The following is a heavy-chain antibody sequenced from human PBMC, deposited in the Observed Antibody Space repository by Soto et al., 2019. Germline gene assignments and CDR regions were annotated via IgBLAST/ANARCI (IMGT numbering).Heavy chain of an antibody. CDR3: ARGVTVFGLVSRFLCDP. D-gene: IGHD3-3*01. CDR1: GDSISTYY. CDR2: IYYSGST. J-gene: IGHJ5*02. Sequence: SETLSLTCAVSGDSISTYYWNWIRQPPGKGLEWIGYIYYSGSTKYNPSLRSRAIISIDTSKNQFSLKLTSVTAAGTAVYFCARGVTVFGLVSRFLCDPWGQGTVVTVSS. V-gene: IGHV4-59*08.